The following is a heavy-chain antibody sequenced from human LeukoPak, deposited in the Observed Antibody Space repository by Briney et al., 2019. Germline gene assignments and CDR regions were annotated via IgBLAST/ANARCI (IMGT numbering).Heavy chain of an antibody. V-gene: IGHV1-2*02. D-gene: IGHD1-14*01. CDR1: GYTFADYY. J-gene: IGHJ4*02. CDR2: INPNSGGT. Sequence: ASVKVSCKASGYTFADYYIHWVRQAPGQGLEWMGWINPNSGGTNYTQKFQGRVTMTRDTSISTAYLELNRLTSDDTAVYYCARVLARYGNLDYWGQGILVTVSS. CDR3: ARVLARYGNLDY.